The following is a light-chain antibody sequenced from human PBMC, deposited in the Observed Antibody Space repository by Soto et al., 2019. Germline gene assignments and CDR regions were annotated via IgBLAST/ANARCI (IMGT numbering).Light chain of an antibody. Sequence: DIVMTQSPDSLAVSLGERATINCKSRQSVLSSSNNKNYLAWYQQKPGQPPRLLIYWASTREPGVPDRFSGSGSGTDFTLTISSLEPEDFAVYFCQQYGSSPVTFGGGTKVEIK. V-gene: IGKV4-1*01. J-gene: IGKJ4*01. CDR3: QQYGSSPVT. CDR2: WAS. CDR1: QSVLSSSNNKNY.